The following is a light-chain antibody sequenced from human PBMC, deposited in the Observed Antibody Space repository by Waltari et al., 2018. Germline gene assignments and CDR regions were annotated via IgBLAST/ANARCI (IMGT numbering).Light chain of an antibody. CDR1: YNHVDPYNL. V-gene: IGLV2-23*02. CDR2: EVN. CDR3: CSYARAGTLL. J-gene: IGLJ2*01. Sequence: QSALTPPASGSGSPGQSITIACSGTYNHVDPYNLVPWYQHSPGKAPKLLIYEVNRRPSGVSNRFSGSKSGNTASLTISGLQAEDEADYYCCSYARAGTLLFGGGTKLTVL.